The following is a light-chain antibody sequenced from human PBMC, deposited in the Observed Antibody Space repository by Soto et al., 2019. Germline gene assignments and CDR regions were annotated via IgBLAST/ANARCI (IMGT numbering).Light chain of an antibody. CDR2: GAS. Sequence: EIVLTQSPATLSLSPGERATLSCRASQSVSSNLAWYQQKPGQAPRLLIYGASTRATGIPAGFSGSGSGTEFTLTISSLQSEDFAVYYCQQYNNWPPWTFGQGTKVDIK. V-gene: IGKV3-15*01. CDR3: QQYNNWPPWT. J-gene: IGKJ1*01. CDR1: QSVSSN.